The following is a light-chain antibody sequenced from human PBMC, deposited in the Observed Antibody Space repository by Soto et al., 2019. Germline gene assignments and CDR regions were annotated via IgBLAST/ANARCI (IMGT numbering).Light chain of an antibody. CDR2: GAS. J-gene: IGKJ1*01. CDR3: QQYNNWPRT. V-gene: IGKV3-15*01. CDR1: QSVSIN. Sequence: EIVLTQSPATLSVSPGERATLSCRASQSVSINPAWYQQKPGQAPRLLIYGASSRATGIPARFSGSGSGTEFTLTISSLQSEDSAVYFCQQYNNWPRTFGQGTKVDI.